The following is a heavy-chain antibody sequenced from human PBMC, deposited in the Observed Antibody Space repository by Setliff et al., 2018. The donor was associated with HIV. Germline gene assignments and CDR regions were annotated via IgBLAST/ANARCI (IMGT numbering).Heavy chain of an antibody. V-gene: IGHV1-46*01. D-gene: IGHD2-8*02. CDR1: GYTFTSYY. J-gene: IGHJ4*02. Sequence: GASVKVSCKASGYTFTSYYMHWVRQAPGQGLEWMGIINPSGGSTYYAQKFQGRVTMTRATSTTTVYMELTSLRSEDTALYFCARLIHTGLLYFDYWGLGMLVTVSS. CDR3: ARLIHTGLLYFDY. CDR2: INPSGGST.